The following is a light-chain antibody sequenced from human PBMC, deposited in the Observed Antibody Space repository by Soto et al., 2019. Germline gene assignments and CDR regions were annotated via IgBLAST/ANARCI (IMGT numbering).Light chain of an antibody. CDR2: GNS. CDR1: SSNIGAGYD. Sequence: QSVLTQPPSVSGAPGQRVTISCTGSSSNIGAGYDVHWYQQLPGTAPKLLIYGNSNRPSGVPDRFSGSKSGTSASLAITGLQAEYEADYDCQYYDSSSLVFGGGTKVTVL. V-gene: IGLV1-40*01. CDR3: QYYDSSSLV. J-gene: IGLJ2*01.